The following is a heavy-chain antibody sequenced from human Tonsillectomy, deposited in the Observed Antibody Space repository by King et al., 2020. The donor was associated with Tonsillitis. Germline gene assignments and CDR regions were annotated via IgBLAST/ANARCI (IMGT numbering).Heavy chain of an antibody. CDR2: INPSSGST. CDR3: TRCATVVRGLKTSFDF. V-gene: IGHV1-46*01. J-gene: IGHJ4*02. CDR1: GYTLTNYY. D-gene: IGHD3-10*01. Sequence: QLVQSGAEVKKPGASVKVSCKASGYTLTNYYLHWVRQAPGQGLEWVGVINPSSGSTAYAQKFQGRVSMTTDTSSSTVYMDMTGLRSEDPAVFYCTRCATVVRGLKTSFDFWGQGTLVTVSS.